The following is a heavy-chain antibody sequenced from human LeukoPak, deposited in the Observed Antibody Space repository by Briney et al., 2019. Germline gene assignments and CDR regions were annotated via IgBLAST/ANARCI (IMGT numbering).Heavy chain of an antibody. J-gene: IGHJ4*02. CDR1: GVTVSSKY. CDR2: LYSNGNT. V-gene: IGHV3-53*01. CDR3: ARDYYDGSAYYSYYEY. D-gene: IGHD3-22*01. Sequence: PGGSLRLSCAASGVTVSSKYMSWVRQAPGKGLEWVSTLYSNGNTFYADSVKGRFTISRDNSKNTLSLQMNSLRAEDTAVYYCARDYYDGSAYYSYYEYWGQGTLVTVSS.